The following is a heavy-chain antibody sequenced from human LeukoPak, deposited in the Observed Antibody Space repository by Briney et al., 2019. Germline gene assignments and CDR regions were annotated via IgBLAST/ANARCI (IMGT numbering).Heavy chain of an antibody. D-gene: IGHD5-24*01. V-gene: IGHV3-48*02. CDR2: ISSSSNTI. Sequence: GGSLRLSCAASGFTFSTYRMNWVRQAPAKGLEGVSYISSSSNTIYYADSVKGRFTISRDNAKNSLYLQMNSLRDEDTAVYYCARQDGYYLDYWGQGTLVTVSS. CDR3: ARQDGYYLDY. CDR1: GFTFSTYR. J-gene: IGHJ4*02.